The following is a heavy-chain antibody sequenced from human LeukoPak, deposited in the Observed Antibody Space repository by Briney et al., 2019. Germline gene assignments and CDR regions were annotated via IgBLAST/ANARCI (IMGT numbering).Heavy chain of an antibody. CDR2: ISSSGGDT. V-gene: IGHV3-23*01. Sequence: GGSLRLSCAASGFTFSSSPMSWVRQDQGKGLEWVSGISSSGGDTPYADSVKGRFTISRDNSKNMVYLQMNSLRAEDTAVYYCAKKSSGLNPFDYWGQGTLVTVSS. CDR3: AKKSSGLNPFDY. CDR1: GFTFSSSP. J-gene: IGHJ4*02. D-gene: IGHD1-14*01.